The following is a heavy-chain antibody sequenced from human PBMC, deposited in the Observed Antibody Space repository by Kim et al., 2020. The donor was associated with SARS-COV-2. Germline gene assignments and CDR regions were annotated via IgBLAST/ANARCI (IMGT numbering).Heavy chain of an antibody. CDR3: ERDELTKYCSGGSGYSHWSFDL. Sequence: GGSLRLSCAASGFTFSSYSMNWVRQSPGKGLEWVSSISSSSSYIYYADPVKGRFTNSRDNAKNSLYLQMNSLRAEDTAVYYCERDELTKYCSGGSGYSHWSFDLWGRSTLVTVSS. CDR2: ISSSSSYI. D-gene: IGHD2-15*01. V-gene: IGHV3-21*01. J-gene: IGHJ2*01. CDR1: GFTFSSYS.